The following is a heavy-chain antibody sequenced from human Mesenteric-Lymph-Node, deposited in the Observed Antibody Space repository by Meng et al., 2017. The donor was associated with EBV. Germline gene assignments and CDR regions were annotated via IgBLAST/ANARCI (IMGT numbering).Heavy chain of an antibody. CDR3: ARRGIAEGFDF. Sequence: LQESGAGLVKPSQTLTLTCAASGGSVSSGGYSWSWIRQPPGKGLEWIGYIYHFGSPNYNPSLKSRVTISVDRSKNQFSLNLTSMTAADTAVYYCARRGIAEGFDFWGQGTLVTASS. V-gene: IGHV4-30-2*01. J-gene: IGHJ4*02. CDR2: IYHFGSP. CDR1: GGSVSSGGYS.